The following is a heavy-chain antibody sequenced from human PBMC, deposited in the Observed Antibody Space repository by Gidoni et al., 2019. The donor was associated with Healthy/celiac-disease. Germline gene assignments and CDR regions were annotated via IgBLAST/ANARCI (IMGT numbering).Heavy chain of an antibody. V-gene: IGHV2-26*01. Sequence: QVTLKASGPVLVKPTATLTLNGTVSGFSASNARMGVSWIRQPPAKALEWLAHIFTNDEKSYSPSLKSRLTISTDTSKCQVVLTMTNMDPVDTASYYCARYYDSLTGLDYWGQGTLVTVSS. CDR3: ARYYDSLTGLDY. D-gene: IGHD3-9*01. J-gene: IGHJ4*02. CDR1: GFSASNARMG. CDR2: IFTNDEK.